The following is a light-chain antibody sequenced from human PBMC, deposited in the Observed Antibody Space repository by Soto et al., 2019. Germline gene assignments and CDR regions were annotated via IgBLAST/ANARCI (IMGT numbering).Light chain of an antibody. J-gene: IGKJ5*01. Sequence: EIVLTQSPGTLSLSPGERATLSCRASQSVRSSYLAWYQQKPGQAPRLLIYGASTRATGIPARFSGGGSGTEFTLTISSLQSEDFAVYYCQQYNSWPPITFGQGTRLEIK. CDR1: QSVRSSY. CDR2: GAS. CDR3: QQYNSWPPIT. V-gene: IGKV3-15*01.